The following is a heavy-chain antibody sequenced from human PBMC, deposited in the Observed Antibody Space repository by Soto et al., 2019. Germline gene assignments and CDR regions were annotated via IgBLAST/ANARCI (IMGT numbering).Heavy chain of an antibody. D-gene: IGHD3-3*01. V-gene: IGHV4-30-4*01. CDR1: GGSISSGDYY. CDR3: ASTPTYYDFWSGYPDAFDI. CDR2: IYYSGST. Sequence: SETLSLTCTVSGGSISSGDYYWSWIRQPPGKGLEWIGYIYYSGSTYYNPSLKSRVTISVDTSKNQFSLKLSSVTVADTAVYYCASTPTYYDFWSGYPDAFDIWGQGTIVTVSS. J-gene: IGHJ3*02.